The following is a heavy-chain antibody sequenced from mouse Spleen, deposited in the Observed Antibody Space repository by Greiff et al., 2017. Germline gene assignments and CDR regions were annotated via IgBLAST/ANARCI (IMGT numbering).Heavy chain of an antibody. CDR1: GFTFSSYG. D-gene: IGHD2-1*01. CDR3: ARLNGNYYFDY. V-gene: IGHV5-6*03. Sequence: DVKLVESGGGLVKPGGSLKLSCAASGFTFSSYGMSWVRQTPDKRLEWVATISSGGSYTYYPDSVKGRFTISRDNAKNTLYLQMSSLKSEDTAMYYCARLNGNYYFDYWGQGTTLTVSS. CDR2: ISSGGSYT. J-gene: IGHJ2*01.